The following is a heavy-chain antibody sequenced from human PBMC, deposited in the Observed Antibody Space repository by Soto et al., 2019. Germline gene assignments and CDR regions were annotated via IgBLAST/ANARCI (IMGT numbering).Heavy chain of an antibody. J-gene: IGHJ4*02. V-gene: IGHV1-18*04. D-gene: IGHD2-15*01. CDR3: ARTPRAEMIVLEAATLFDY. Sequence: QVQLVQSGAEVKRPGASLKVSCKASGYTFTTYGFNWVRQAPGQGLEWMGWISPYNGDTNYAQNFQGRVTLTTDTSTSTAYMALRSLTSDGTAVYYCARTPRAEMIVLEAATLFDYWGQGTLVTVSS. CDR2: ISPYNGDT. CDR1: GYTFTTYG.